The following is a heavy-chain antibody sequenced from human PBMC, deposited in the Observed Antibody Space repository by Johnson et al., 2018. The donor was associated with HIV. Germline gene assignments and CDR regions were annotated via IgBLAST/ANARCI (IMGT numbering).Heavy chain of an antibody. Sequence: QVQLVESGGGVVQPGRSLRLSCAASGFTFSSYAMHWVRQAPGKGLEWVAVISYDGSNKYYADSVKGRFTISRDNSKNTLYLQMNSLRAEDTAVYYCARAHLIFPKNPFDIWGQGTMVTVSS. CDR2: ISYDGSNK. V-gene: IGHV3-30-3*01. CDR3: ARAHLIFPKNPFDI. J-gene: IGHJ3*02. CDR1: GFTFSSYA. D-gene: IGHD3-3*02.